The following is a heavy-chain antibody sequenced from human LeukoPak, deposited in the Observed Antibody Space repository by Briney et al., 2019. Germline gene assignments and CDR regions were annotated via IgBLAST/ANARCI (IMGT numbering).Heavy chain of an antibody. Sequence: SVKVSCKASGGTFSSYAISWVRQAPGQGLEWMGGIIPIFGTANYAQKFQGRVTITADESTSTAYMELSSRRSEDTTVYYCARGVATIKFSHNPYYFDYWGQGTLVTASS. J-gene: IGHJ4*02. D-gene: IGHD5-12*01. V-gene: IGHV1-69*13. CDR3: ARGVATIKFSHNPYYFDY. CDR1: GGTFSSYA. CDR2: IIPIFGTA.